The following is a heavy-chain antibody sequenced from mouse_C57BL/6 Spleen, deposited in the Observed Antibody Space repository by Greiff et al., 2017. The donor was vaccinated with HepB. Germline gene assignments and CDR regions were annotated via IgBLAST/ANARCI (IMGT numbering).Heavy chain of an antibody. CDR1: GYTFTDYY. J-gene: IGHJ2*01. CDR3: AYYGSSYND. Sequence: QVQLQQSGAELVRPGASVKLSCKASGYTFTDYYINWVKQRPGQGLEWIARIYPGSGNTYYNEKFKGKATLTAEKSSSTAYMQLSSLTSEDSAVYFCAYYGSSYNDWGQGTTLTVAS. D-gene: IGHD1-1*01. CDR2: IYPGSGNT. V-gene: IGHV1-76*01.